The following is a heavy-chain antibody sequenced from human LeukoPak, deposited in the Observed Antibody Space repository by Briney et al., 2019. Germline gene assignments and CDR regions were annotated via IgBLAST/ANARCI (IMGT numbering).Heavy chain of an antibody. Sequence: GGSLRLSCVASGFTLGDYWMTWVRQAPGKGLEWVAEVKLDGGEEYLESVKVGCTITREDPNNSVYLQMTSLTAEDPAVYYCVRPRLYHFDYWGQGTLVSVSS. V-gene: IGHV3-7*01. CDR3: VRPRLYHFDY. CDR1: GFTLGDYW. J-gene: IGHJ4*02. CDR2: VKLDGGEE. D-gene: IGHD3-16*01.